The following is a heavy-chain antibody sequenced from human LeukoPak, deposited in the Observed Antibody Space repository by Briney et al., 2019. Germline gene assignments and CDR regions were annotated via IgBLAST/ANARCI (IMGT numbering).Heavy chain of an antibody. CDR1: GYTFTNYY. CDR3: ARIRDGYDDAYDI. Sequence: ASVKVSCKASGYTFTNYYIHWVRQAPGQGLEWMGLINPGGDNTDYAQNFQGRVTMTRDTSTSTVYMGLSSLRSEDTAVYYCARIRDGYDDAYDIWGQGTMVTVSS. V-gene: IGHV1-46*01. D-gene: IGHD5-24*01. J-gene: IGHJ3*02. CDR2: INPGGDNT.